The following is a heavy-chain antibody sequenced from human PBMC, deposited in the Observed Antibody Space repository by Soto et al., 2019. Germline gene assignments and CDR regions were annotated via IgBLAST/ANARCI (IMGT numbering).Heavy chain of an antibody. D-gene: IGHD3-22*01. CDR2: IYYSGST. J-gene: IGHJ3*02. CDR1: GGSISSYY. V-gene: IGHV4-59*01. Sequence: SETLSLTCTVSGGSISSYYWSWIRQPPGKGLEWIGYIYYSGSTNYNPSLKSRVTISVDTSKNQFSLKLSSVTAADTAVYYCARDQYYEGAFDIWGQGTMVTV. CDR3: ARDQYYEGAFDI.